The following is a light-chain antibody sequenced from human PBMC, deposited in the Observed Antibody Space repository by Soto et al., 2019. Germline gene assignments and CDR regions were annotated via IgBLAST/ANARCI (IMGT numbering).Light chain of an antibody. Sequence: QSALTQPASVSGSPGQSITISCTGTSSDVGGYKYVSWYQQHPGKAPKLMIYEVSNRPSGVSNRFSGSKSGNTASLTISGLQAEDEADYSCSSYTSSSTLPYVFGTGTKLTVL. CDR2: EVS. J-gene: IGLJ1*01. CDR3: SSYTSSSTLPYV. CDR1: SSDVGGYKY. V-gene: IGLV2-14*01.